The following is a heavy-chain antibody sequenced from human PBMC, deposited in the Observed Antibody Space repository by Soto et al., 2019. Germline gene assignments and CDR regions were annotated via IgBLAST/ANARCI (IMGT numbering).Heavy chain of an antibody. J-gene: IGHJ5*02. V-gene: IGHV3-23*01. CDR3: TKSWLFEKNWFDP. CDR2: ISSTGLYT. Sequence: PGGSLRLSCAASGFSFTTYGMSWVRQAPGKGLEWVSDISSTGLYTYLADSVKGRFTISRDNSKNTLYLQMNSLRVDDTAVYFCTKSWLFEKNWFDPCGQGTLVTVSS. D-gene: IGHD3-22*01. CDR1: GFSFTTYG.